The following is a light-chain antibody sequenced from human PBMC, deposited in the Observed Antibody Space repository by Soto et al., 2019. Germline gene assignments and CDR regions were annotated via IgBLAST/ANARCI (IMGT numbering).Light chain of an antibody. J-gene: IGLJ2*01. CDR2: SND. CDR3: ASWDDSRKGVV. Sequence: QAVVTQPPSASGTPGQRVTISCSGSSSNIGSNTVTWYQHLPGTAPKLLIYSNDQRPSGVPDRFSGFKSGTSASLAISGLQSEDEADYYCASWDDSRKGVVFGGGTKLTVL. V-gene: IGLV1-44*01. CDR1: SSNIGSNT.